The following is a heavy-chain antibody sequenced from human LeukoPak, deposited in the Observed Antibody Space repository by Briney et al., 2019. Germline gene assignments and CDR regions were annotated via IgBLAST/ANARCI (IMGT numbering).Heavy chain of an antibody. Sequence: SETLSLTCTVSGYSISSGYYWSWLRQPPGKGLEGIGYIYYSGSTNYNPSLKSRVTISVDTSKNQFSLKLSSVTAADTAVYYCARDLKLADYGDYRDGGRWFDPWGQGTLVTVSS. D-gene: IGHD4-17*01. V-gene: IGHV4-61*01. CDR3: ARDLKLADYGDYRDGGRWFDP. J-gene: IGHJ5*02. CDR1: GYSISSGYY. CDR2: IYYSGST.